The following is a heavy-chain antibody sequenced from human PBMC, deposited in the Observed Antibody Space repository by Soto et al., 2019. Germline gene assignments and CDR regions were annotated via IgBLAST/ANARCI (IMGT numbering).Heavy chain of an antibody. V-gene: IGHV1-18*04. Sequence: SCKASGYTFTSYGISWVRQAPGQGLEWMGWISAYNGNTNYAQKLQGRVTMTTDTSTSTAYMELRSLRSDDTAVYYCARLPLHTYYDFWSGYYPGWFDPWGQGTLVTVSS. J-gene: IGHJ5*02. CDR1: GYTFTSYG. D-gene: IGHD3-3*01. CDR3: ARLPLHTYYDFWSGYYPGWFDP. CDR2: ISAYNGNT.